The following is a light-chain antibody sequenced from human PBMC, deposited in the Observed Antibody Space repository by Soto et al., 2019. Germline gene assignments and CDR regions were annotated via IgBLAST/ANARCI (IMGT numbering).Light chain of an antibody. V-gene: IGKV3-20*01. J-gene: IGKJ1*01. Sequence: IVLTQSPVTLSLSQGERATLSCRASQSVSSSYLAWYQQKPGQAPRLLIYGASSRATGIPDRFSGSGSGTDFTLTISRLEPEDFAVYYCQQYGSSPRTFGQGTKVDIK. CDR3: QQYGSSPRT. CDR1: QSVSSSY. CDR2: GAS.